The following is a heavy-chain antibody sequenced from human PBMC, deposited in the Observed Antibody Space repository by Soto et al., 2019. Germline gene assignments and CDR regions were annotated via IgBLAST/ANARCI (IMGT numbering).Heavy chain of an antibody. CDR2: VSNEGSIQ. J-gene: IGHJ4*02. V-gene: IGHV3-30*18. CDR3: AKEGGTLGTSASYGFDY. CDR1: GFSFSSYG. Sequence: QVQLVESGGGVVQPGGSLRLSCAASGFSFSSYGIHWVRQAPGTGLEWVAVVSNEGSIQYYADSVKGRFTISRDNSENTVFLQMNSLRSEDTAVYYCAKEGGTLGTSASYGFDYWGQGSRVTVSS. D-gene: IGHD3-16*01.